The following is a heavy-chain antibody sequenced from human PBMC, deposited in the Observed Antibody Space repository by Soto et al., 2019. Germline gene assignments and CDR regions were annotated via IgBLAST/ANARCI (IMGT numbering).Heavy chain of an antibody. D-gene: IGHD2-2*01. CDR1: GFTFSSYA. V-gene: IGHV3-23*01. CDR3: AKGAGYCSDTTCSIDY. CDR2: ISGSGGGT. Sequence: GGSLRLSCAASGFTFSSYAMTWVRQAPGKGLEWVSAISGSGGGTYYVDSVKGRFTISRDNSKNTLYLQMNSLRVEDTSVYYCAKGAGYCSDTTCSIDYWGQGTLVTVSS. J-gene: IGHJ4*02.